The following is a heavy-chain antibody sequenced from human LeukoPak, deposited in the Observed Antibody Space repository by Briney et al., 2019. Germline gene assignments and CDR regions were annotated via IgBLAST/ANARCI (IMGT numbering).Heavy chain of an antibody. CDR1: GYTFTSYG. D-gene: IGHD6-19*01. CDR3: ARAGFVYSSGWRHTDY. V-gene: IGHV1-18*01. Sequence: GASVKVSCKASGYTFTSYGISWVRQAPGQGLEWMGWISAYNGNTNYAQKLQGRVTMTTDTSTSTAYMELRSLRSDDTAVYYCARAGFVYSSGWRHTDYWGQGTLVTVSS. CDR2: ISAYNGNT. J-gene: IGHJ4*02.